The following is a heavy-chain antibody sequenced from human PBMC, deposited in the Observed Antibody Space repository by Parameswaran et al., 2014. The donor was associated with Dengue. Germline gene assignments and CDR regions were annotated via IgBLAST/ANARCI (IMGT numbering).Heavy chain of an antibody. CDR3: ARHSGLTYYLDAFDI. Sequence: RWIRQPPGKGLEWIGRIYTSGSTNYNPSLKSRVTISVDTSKNQFSLKLSSVTAADTAVYYCARHSGLTYYLDAFDIWGQGTMVTVSS. V-gene: IGHV4-61*02. J-gene: IGHJ3*02. D-gene: IGHD3-10*01. CDR2: IYTSGST.